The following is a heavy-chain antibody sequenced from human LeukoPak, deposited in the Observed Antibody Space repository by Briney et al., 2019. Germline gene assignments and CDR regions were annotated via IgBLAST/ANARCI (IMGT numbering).Heavy chain of an antibody. V-gene: IGHV4-34*01. J-gene: IGHJ4*02. CDR3: ARAVAVVEESTCFDY. Sequence: SETLSLTCAVYGGYFSGYYWSWIRQPPGKGLEWIEEINHSGSTDYNPSLKSRVTISVDTSKNQFALKLSSVTAADAAVYYCARAVAVVEESTCFDYWGQGTLVTVSS. D-gene: IGHD2-15*01. CDR1: GGYFSGYY. CDR2: INHSGST.